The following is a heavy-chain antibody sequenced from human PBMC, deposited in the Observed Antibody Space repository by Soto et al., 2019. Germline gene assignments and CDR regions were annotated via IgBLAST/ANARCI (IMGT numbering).Heavy chain of an antibody. J-gene: IGHJ4*02. Sequence: PSETLSLTCTVSGGSVSSGSYYWSWIRQPPGKGLEWIGYIYYSGSTNYNPSLKSRVTISVDTSKNQFSLKLSSVTAADTAVYYCAGGYSYVYGYWGQGTLVTVSS. CDR1: GGSVSSGSYY. D-gene: IGHD5-18*01. CDR2: IYYSGST. CDR3: AGGYSYVYGY. V-gene: IGHV4-61*01.